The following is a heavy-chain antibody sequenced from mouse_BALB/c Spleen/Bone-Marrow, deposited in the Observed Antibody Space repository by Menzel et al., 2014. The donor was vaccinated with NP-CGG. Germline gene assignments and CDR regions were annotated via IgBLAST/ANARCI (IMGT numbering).Heavy chain of an antibody. CDR1: GYTFTNYW. D-gene: IGHD2-2*01. CDR2: INPSNGRT. CDR3: AARLSHLAMDY. Sequence: VQLQQSGAELVKPGASLKLSCKASGYTFTNYWIHWVKQRPGQGLGWIGEINPSNGRTNYNEKFKTKATLTVDKSSSTAYMQLSSLTSEDSAVNYCAARLSHLAMDYWGQGTSVTVSS. V-gene: IGHV1S81*02. J-gene: IGHJ4*01.